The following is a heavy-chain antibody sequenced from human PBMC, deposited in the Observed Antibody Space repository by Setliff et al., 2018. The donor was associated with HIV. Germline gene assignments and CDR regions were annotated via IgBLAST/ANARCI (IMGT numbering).Heavy chain of an antibody. Sequence: SETLSLTCTVAGASMTSHYLTWIRQPRGMGLEWIGNIYGSGTTKYNPSLRSRVTISVDKSKNQLSLSLDSVTAADTAVYYCATDPKGDGWAYFDSWGQGTLVTVSS. D-gene: IGHD6-19*01. J-gene: IGHJ4*02. V-gene: IGHV4-59*11. CDR3: ATDPKGDGWAYFDS. CDR2: IYGSGTT. CDR1: GASMTSHY.